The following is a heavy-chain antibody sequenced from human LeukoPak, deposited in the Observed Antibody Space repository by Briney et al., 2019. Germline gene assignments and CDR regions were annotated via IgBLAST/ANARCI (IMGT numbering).Heavy chain of an antibody. CDR1: GFTFSSYG. V-gene: IGHV3-30*02. D-gene: IGHD4-17*01. CDR3: AKTSPFTVNRGYFDY. J-gene: IGHJ4*02. CDR2: IRYDGSNK. Sequence: GGSLRLSCAASGFTFSSYGMHWVRQAPGKGLEWVAFIRYDGSNKYYADSVKGRSTISRDNSKNTLYLQMNSLRAEDTAVYHCAKTSPFTVNRGYFDYWGQGTLVTVSS.